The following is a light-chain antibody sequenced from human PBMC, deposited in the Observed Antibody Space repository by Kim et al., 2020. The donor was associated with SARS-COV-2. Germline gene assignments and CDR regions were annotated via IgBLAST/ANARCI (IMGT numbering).Light chain of an antibody. V-gene: IGLV3-9*01. J-gene: IGLJ3*02. CDR3: QVWDSSTVV. CDR2: RDS. CDR1: NIESTN. Sequence: VALGQTSRITCRGNNIESTNVHWYQQRPGQAPVLVIYRDSNRPSGIPVRFSGSNSGNTATLTISRAQAGDEADYSCQVWDSSTVVFGGGTQLTVL.